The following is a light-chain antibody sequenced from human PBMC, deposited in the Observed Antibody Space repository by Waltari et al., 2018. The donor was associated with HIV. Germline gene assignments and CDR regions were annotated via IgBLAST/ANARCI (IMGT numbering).Light chain of an antibody. CDR1: SRYVNTYNY. Sequence: QSALPPPRSVSGSPGQSVTISCTGTSRYVNTYNYVSWYQHHPGEAPKLVIFGVNKRPSGVPDRFSGSNSGNTASLTISGLQAEDDSHYYCCSYAGSNIHWVFGGGTKLTVL. CDR2: GVN. J-gene: IGLJ3*02. CDR3: CSYAGSNIHWV. V-gene: IGLV2-11*01.